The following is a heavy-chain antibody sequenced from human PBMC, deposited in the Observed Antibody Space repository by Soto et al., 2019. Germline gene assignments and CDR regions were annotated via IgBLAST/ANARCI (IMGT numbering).Heavy chain of an antibody. J-gene: IGHJ5*02. CDR1: GGTFSRYA. Sequence: GASVKVSCKAPGGTFSRYAISWVRQAPGQGLEWMGGIIPIFGTANYAQKSQGRVTITADESTSTAYMELSSLRFEDTAVYYCARAIVGPTTTGWLDPWGQGTLVTVSS. CDR3: ARAIVGPTTTGWLDP. V-gene: IGHV1-69*13. D-gene: IGHD1-26*01. CDR2: IIPIFGTA.